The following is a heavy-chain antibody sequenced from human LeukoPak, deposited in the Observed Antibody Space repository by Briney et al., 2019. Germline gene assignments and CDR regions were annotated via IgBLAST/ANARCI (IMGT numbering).Heavy chain of an antibody. J-gene: IGHJ4*02. CDR1: GFTFSGFW. D-gene: IGHD6-13*01. Sequence: GGSLRLSCAASGFTFSGFWMHWVRQAPGKGLVWVSCISFDGSDATYADSVKGRFTISRDNAKNTLHLQMDSLTVEDTAVYYCRFVVAAGDHDYWGQGTLVTVSS. CDR3: RFVVAAGDHDY. CDR2: ISFDGSDA. V-gene: IGHV3-74*01.